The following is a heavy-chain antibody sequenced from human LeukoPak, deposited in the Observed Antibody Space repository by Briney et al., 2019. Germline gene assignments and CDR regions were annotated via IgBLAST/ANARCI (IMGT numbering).Heavy chain of an antibody. D-gene: IGHD4-23*01. CDR3: ARGRGDYGGNTGFDY. Sequence: SAKVSCKASGGTFSSYAISWVRQAPGQGLEWMGGIIPIFGTANYAQKFQGRVTITTDESTSTAYMELSSLRSEDTAVYYCARGRGDYGGNTGFDYWGQGTLVTVSS. CDR2: IIPIFGTA. V-gene: IGHV1-69*05. CDR1: GGTFSSYA. J-gene: IGHJ4*02.